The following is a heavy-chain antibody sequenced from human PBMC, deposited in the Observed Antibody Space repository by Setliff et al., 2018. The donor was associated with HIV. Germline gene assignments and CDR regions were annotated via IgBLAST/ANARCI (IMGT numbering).Heavy chain of an antibody. CDR1: GGSFSGYC. CDR3: ARGSYYFYGMDV. Sequence: PSETLSLTCAVYGGSFSGYCWSWIRQPPGKGLEWIGEINHSGRTNYSPSLRSRVTISVDTSKNQFSLKLSSVTAADTAVYNCARGSYYFYGMDVWGQGTTVTVSS. J-gene: IGHJ6*02. V-gene: IGHV4-34*01. CDR2: INHSGRT.